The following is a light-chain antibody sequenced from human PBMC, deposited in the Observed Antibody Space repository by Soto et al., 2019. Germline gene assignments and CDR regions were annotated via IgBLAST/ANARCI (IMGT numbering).Light chain of an antibody. J-gene: IGLJ1*01. Sequence: QPVLTQPPSASASLGASVTLTCTLSNGYSNYKVDWYQQQPGKGPRFVMRVGTGGIVGSKVDGMPARFSVLFSGLNRYLTIKNIQEEDESDYDGEADYGSGSNSAYVFGTGTKLTVL. CDR1: NGYSNYK. CDR3: EADYGSGSNSAYV. V-gene: IGLV9-49*01. CDR2: VGTGGIVG.